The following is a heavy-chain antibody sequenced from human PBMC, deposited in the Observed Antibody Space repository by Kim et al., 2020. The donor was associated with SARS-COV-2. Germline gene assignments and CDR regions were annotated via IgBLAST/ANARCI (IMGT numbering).Heavy chain of an antibody. V-gene: IGHV4-34*01. CDR3: ARGRGRRGYSYGTVDY. CDR2: INHSGST. Sequence: SETLSLTCAVYGGSFSGYYWSWIRQPPGKGLEWIGEINHSGSTNYNPSLKSRVTISVDTSKNQFSLKLSSVTAADTAVYYCARGRGRRGYSYGTVDYWGQGTLVTVSS. D-gene: IGHD5-18*01. CDR1: GGSFSGYY. J-gene: IGHJ4*02.